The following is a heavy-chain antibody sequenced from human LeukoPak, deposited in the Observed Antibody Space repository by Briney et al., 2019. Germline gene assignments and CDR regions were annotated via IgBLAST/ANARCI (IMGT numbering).Heavy chain of an antibody. J-gene: IGHJ3*02. D-gene: IGHD3-22*01. V-gene: IGHV3-74*01. CDR3: ARELGVGVIGDAFDI. Sequence: GGSLRLSCAVSGFTLGSYWMHWVRQAPGQGLAWVSRINTDGSSTTYAEFVKGRFTISKDNAKNTLYLQMNGLRAEDTAVYYCARELGVGVIGDAFDIWGQGTVVTVSS. CDR2: INTDGSST. CDR1: GFTLGSYW.